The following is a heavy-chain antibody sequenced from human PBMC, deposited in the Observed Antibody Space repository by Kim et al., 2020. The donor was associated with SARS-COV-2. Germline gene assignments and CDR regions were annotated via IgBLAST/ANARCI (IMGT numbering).Heavy chain of an antibody. D-gene: IGHD4-17*01. CDR3: ARDPFRYGGNSSPTLGWFDP. Sequence: SETLSLTCTVSGGSISSGDYYWSWIRQPPGKGLEWIGYIYYSGSTYYNPSLKSRVTISVDTSKNQFSLKLSSVTAADTAVYYCARDPFRYGGNSSPTLGWFDPWGQGTLVTVSS. J-gene: IGHJ5*02. V-gene: IGHV4-30-4*01. CDR1: GGSISSGDYY. CDR2: IYYSGST.